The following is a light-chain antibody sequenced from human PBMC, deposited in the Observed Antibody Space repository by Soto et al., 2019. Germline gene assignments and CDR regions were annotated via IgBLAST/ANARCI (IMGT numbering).Light chain of an antibody. V-gene: IGKV1-33*01. CDR3: QQYDFLVT. CDR1: QDINNY. Sequence: DIQMTQSPSSLSASVGDRVTITCQASQDINNYLNWYQQKPGKAPKLLIYDASNLQTGVPTRFSGSGSGKHFTFTISSLQPEDIATYFCQQYDFLVTFGQGTRVEIQ. CDR2: DAS. J-gene: IGKJ5*01.